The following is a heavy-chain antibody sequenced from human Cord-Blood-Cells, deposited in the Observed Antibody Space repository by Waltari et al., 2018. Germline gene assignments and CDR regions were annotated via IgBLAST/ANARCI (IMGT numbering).Heavy chain of an antibody. J-gene: IGHJ4*02. Sequence: QLQLQESGPGLVMPSETMSLTCTVSGGSICSSSSYWVWIRPPPGKGLSWIGSIDYSGSTSYNPARKCRVTISVDTSKNQFSLKLVAVTAADTAVYYCASRLIYGDYVGPDYWGQGTLVTVSS. CDR3: ASRLIYGDYVGPDY. V-gene: IGHV4-39*01. D-gene: IGHD4-17*01. CDR1: GGSICSSSSY. CDR2: IDYSGST.